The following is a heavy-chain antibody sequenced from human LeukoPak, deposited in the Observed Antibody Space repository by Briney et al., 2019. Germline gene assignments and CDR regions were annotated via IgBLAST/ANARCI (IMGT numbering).Heavy chain of an antibody. CDR2: IRYDGSNK. CDR3: AKDLFSLGPSYLTTGTLDY. V-gene: IGHV3-30*02. Sequence: GGSLRLSCAASGFTFSSYGMHRVRQAPGKGLEWVAFIRYDGSNKYYADSVKGRFTISRDNSKNTLYLQMNSLRAEDTAVYYCAKDLFSLGPSYLTTGTLDYWGQGTLVTVSS. CDR1: GFTFSSYG. D-gene: IGHD4-17*01. J-gene: IGHJ4*02.